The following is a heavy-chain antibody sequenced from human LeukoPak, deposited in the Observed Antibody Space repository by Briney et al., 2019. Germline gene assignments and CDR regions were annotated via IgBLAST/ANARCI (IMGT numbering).Heavy chain of an antibody. J-gene: IGHJ4*02. CDR2: ISWDGGST. CDR1: GFTFDDYA. Sequence: GGSLRLSCAASGFTFDDYAMHWVRQAPGKGLEWVSLISWDGGSTYYADSVKGRFTISRDNSKNSLYLQMNSLRAEDTALYYCAKAGWGRETYYYDSSGYYSLPDYWGQGTLVTVSS. V-gene: IGHV3-43D*03. CDR3: AKAGWGRETYYYDSSGYYSLPDY. D-gene: IGHD3-22*01.